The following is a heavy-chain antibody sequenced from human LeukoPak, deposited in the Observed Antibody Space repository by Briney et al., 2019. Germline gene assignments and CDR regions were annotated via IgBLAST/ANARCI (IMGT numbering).Heavy chain of an antibody. Sequence: SETLSLTCSVSGGSITSGRYYWIWMRQYPEKGLEWIGYSYYSGSTHYKPSLKSRATISLDKSKNQFSLNLTSATAADTAIYYCARATYDLLTGYYLDSWGQGTLVTVSS. D-gene: IGHD3-9*01. CDR2: SYYSGST. CDR1: GGSITSGRYY. J-gene: IGHJ4*02. V-gene: IGHV4-31*03. CDR3: ARATYDLLTGYYLDS.